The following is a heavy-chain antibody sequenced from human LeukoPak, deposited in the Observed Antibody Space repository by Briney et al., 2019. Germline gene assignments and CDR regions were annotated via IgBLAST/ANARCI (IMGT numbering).Heavy chain of an antibody. CDR1: GVSISSSNSY. D-gene: IGHD6-19*01. J-gene: IGHJ4*02. CDR2: IYYSGNT. Sequence: SETLSLTCTVSGVSISSSNSYWGWIRQPPGKGLEWIGSIYYSGNTYYNASLKSQVSISIDTSKNQFSLRLTSVTAADTAVYYCARYHSSGWGLYFDFWGQGTLVTVSS. CDR3: ARYHSSGWGLYFDF. V-gene: IGHV4-39*07.